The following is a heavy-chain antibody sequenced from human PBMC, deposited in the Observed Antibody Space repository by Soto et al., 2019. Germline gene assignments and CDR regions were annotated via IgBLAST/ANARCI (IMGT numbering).Heavy chain of an antibody. CDR1: GFTFSSYA. Sequence: GGSLRLSCAASGFTFSSYAMSWVRQAPGKGLEWVSAISGSGGSTYYADSVKGRFTISRDNSKNTLYLQMNSLRAEDTAVYYCARAFDRSGSSLYFDYWGQGTLVTVSS. V-gene: IGHV3-23*01. D-gene: IGHD3-10*01. J-gene: IGHJ4*02. CDR2: ISGSGGST. CDR3: ARAFDRSGSSLYFDY.